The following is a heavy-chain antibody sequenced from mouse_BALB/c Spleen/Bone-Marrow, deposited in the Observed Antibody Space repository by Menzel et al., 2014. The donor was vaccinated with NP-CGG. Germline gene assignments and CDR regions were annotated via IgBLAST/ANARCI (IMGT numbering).Heavy chain of an antibody. CDR3: TRFGSSYDWYFDV. D-gene: IGHD1-1*01. CDR2: IYPGNSDT. J-gene: IGHJ1*01. CDR1: GYSFTNYW. V-gene: IGHV1-5*01. Sequence: EVNLVESGTVLARPGASVKMSCKASGYSFTNYWLHWVKQRPGQGLEWIGAIYPGNSDTSYNQKFKGKAKLTAVTSASTAYMELSSLTNEDSAVYYCTRFGSSYDWYFDVWGAGTTVTVSS.